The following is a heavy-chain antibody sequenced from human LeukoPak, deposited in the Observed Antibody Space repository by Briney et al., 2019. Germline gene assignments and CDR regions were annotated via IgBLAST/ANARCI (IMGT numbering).Heavy chain of an antibody. D-gene: IGHD2-15*01. CDR3: AGFGGLGYCGGGSGQGGGDHDY. CDR2: MNPNSGNT. Sequence: ASVKVSCKASGYTFTSYDINWVRQATGQGLEWMGWMNPNSGNTGYAQKFQGRVTMTRNTSISTAYMELSSLRSEDTAVYYCAGFGGLGYCGGGSGQGGGDHDYWGQGTLVTVSS. CDR1: GYTFTSYD. J-gene: IGHJ4*02. V-gene: IGHV1-8*01.